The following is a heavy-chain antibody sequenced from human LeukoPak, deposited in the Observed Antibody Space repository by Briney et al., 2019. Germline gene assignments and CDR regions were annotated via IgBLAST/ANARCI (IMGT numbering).Heavy chain of an antibody. CDR1: KFTFSIYA. D-gene: IGHD3-10*01. CDR3: AKDRPNYYGTDGHYYRRDGDS. CDR2: ITSAGGTT. V-gene: IGHV3-23*01. Sequence: PGGSLRLSCAASKFTFSIYAMSWVRQAPGKGLEWVSSITSAGGTTWYAGYVKGRFTISRDNSKNTVYLQMNSLRVEDTAVYYCAKDRPNYYGTDGHYYRRDGDSWGQGTLVTVSS. J-gene: IGHJ5*01.